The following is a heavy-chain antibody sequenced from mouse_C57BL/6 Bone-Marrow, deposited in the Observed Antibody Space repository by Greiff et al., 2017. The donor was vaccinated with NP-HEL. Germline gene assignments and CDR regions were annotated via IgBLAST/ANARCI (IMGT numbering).Heavy chain of an antibody. J-gene: IGHJ2*01. D-gene: IGHD3-2*02. Sequence: EVQLQQSGPELVKPGASVKIPCKASGYTFTDYNMDWVKQSHGKSLEWIGDINPNNGGTIYNQKFKGKATLTVDKSSSTAYMELRSLTSEDTAVYYCAREEGSSGYVYYFDYWGQGTTLTVSS. CDR3: AREEGSSGYVYYFDY. CDR1: GYTFTDYN. V-gene: IGHV1-18*01. CDR2: INPNNGGT.